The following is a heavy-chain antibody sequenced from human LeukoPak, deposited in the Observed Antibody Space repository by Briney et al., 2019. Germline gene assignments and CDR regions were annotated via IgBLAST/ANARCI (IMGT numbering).Heavy chain of an antibody. J-gene: IGHJ4*02. CDR2: ISYDGSNK. V-gene: IGHV3-30*18. Sequence: QSGGSLRLSCAASGFTFSSYGMHWVRQAPGKGLEWVAVISYDGSNKYYADSVKGRFTISRDNSKNTLYLHMNSLRAEDTAVYYCAKSPHYWGQGTLVTVSS. CDR3: AKSPHY. CDR1: GFTFSSYG.